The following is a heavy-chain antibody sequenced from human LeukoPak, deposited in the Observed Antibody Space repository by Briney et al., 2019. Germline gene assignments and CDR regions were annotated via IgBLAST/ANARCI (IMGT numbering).Heavy chain of an antibody. J-gene: IGHJ3*02. CDR1: GGSISSSSYY. CDR3: AREGTFAYDSSGSRSWVFDI. Sequence: SETLSLTCTVSGGSISSSSYYWGWIRQPPGKGLEWIGSIYYSGSTYYNPSLKSRVTISVDTSKNQFSLKLSSVTAADTAVYYCAREGTFAYDSSGSRSWVFDIWGQGTMVTVSS. V-gene: IGHV4-39*07. CDR2: IYYSGST. D-gene: IGHD3-22*01.